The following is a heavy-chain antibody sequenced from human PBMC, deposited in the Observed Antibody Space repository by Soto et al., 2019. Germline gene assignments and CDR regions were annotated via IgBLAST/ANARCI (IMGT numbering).Heavy chain of an antibody. CDR3: VKNFDY. Sequence: QVQLQQWGAGLLKPSETLSLTCVVYGGSFSGDYWRWIRQPPGKGLEWIGDIDHSVSTNYNPSLKCRVTISVDTSKNQFSLELSSVTASDTSVYYCVKNFDYWCQGTLVTVS. J-gene: IGHJ4*02. CDR2: IDHSVST. CDR1: GGSFSGDY. V-gene: IGHV4-34*01.